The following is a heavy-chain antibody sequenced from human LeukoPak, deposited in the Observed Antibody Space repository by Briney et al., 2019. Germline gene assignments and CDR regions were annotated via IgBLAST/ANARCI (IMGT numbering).Heavy chain of an antibody. J-gene: IGHJ4*02. V-gene: IGHV3-23*01. CDR1: GFNFGSYS. Sequence: GGSLRLSCAASGFNFGSYSMTWVRQAPGKGLEWVSVMSADSATTFYADSVKGRFTISRDNAKNTVFLQMSSLRAKNTALYYCARKSASGNYPLDYWGQGTLVTVSS. D-gene: IGHD3-10*01. CDR2: MSADSATT. CDR3: ARKSASGNYPLDY.